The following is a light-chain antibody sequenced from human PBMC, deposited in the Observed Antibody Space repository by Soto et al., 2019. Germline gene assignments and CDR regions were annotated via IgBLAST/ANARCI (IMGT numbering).Light chain of an antibody. CDR1: QSVGSY. V-gene: IGKV3-11*01. Sequence: EIVLTQSPATLSLSPGERAILSCRASQSVGSYLAWYQQKPGQAPRLLISDASNRATGIPARFSSSGSGTNFTLTISTLETEDFAVYYCQHRSNWPLTFGGGTKVEIK. J-gene: IGKJ4*01. CDR2: DAS. CDR3: QHRSNWPLT.